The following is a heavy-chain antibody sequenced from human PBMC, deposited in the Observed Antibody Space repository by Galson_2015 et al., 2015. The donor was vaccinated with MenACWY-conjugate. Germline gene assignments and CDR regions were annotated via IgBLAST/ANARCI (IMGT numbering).Heavy chain of an antibody. CDR3: VCPIDAGSWGDNDAFDI. CDR1: GYTFTSYG. D-gene: IGHD3-16*01. V-gene: IGHV1-18*01. J-gene: IGHJ3*02. Sequence: SVKVSCKASGYTFTSYGISWVRQAPGQGLEWMGWISAYNGNTDYAQKLQGRVTMTTDTSTSTAYMELRSLRSDDTAVYYCVCPIDAGSWGDNDAFDIWGQGTMVTVSS. CDR2: ISAYNGNT.